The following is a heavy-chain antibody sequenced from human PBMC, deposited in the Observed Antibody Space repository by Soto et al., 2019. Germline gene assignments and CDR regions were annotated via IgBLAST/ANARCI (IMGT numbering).Heavy chain of an antibody. D-gene: IGHD2-15*01. V-gene: IGHV3-53*01. CDR2: INSGGST. CDR3: ARGHCSGGSCYSGWSMDV. Sequence: PGESLKISCAASGFTVSTKYMSWVRQAPGKGLEWVSVINSGGSTYYADSVKGRFTISRDNSKNTLYLEINSLRAEDTAVYYCARGHCSGGSCYSGWSMDVWGQGTTVTVSS. J-gene: IGHJ6*02. CDR1: GFTVSTKY.